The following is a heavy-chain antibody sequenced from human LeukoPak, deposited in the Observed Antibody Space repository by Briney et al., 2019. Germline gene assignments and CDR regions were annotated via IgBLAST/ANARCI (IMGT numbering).Heavy chain of an antibody. CDR1: GFTFSTYD. V-gene: IGHV3-21*04. CDR2: ISSSGSYI. Sequence: GGSLRLSCAASGFTFSTYDMNWVRQAPGKGLEWVSSISSSGSYIYYADSVKGRFTISRDNSKNTLYLQMNSLRAEDTAVYYCAKDSKIVGATFRSYHYMDVWGKGTAVTVSS. D-gene: IGHD1-26*01. J-gene: IGHJ6*03. CDR3: AKDSKIVGATFRSYHYMDV.